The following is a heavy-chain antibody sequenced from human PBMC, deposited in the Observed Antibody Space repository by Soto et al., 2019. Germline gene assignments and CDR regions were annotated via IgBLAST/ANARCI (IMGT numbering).Heavy chain of an antibody. D-gene: IGHD3-10*01. CDR1: GGSISSSSYY. Sequence: SETLSLTCTVSGGSISSSSYYWGWIRQPPGKGLEWIGSIYYSGSTYYNPSLKSRVTISVDTSKNQFSLKLSSVTAADTAVYYCARRKVRGRAWFDPWGQGTLVTVSS. CDR3: ARRKVRGRAWFDP. V-gene: IGHV4-39*01. CDR2: IYYSGST. J-gene: IGHJ5*02.